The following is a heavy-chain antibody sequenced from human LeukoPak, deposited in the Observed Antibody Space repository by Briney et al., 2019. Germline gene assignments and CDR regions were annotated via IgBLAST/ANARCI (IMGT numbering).Heavy chain of an antibody. Sequence: ASVKVSCKASGYTITSYDINWVRQATGQGLEWMGWMNPNSGNTGYAQKFQGRVTMTRNTSISTAYMELSSLRSEDTAVYYCARELSGSDDAFDIWGQGTMVTVSS. V-gene: IGHV1-8*01. J-gene: IGHJ3*02. D-gene: IGHD1-26*01. CDR2: MNPNSGNT. CDR1: GYTITSYD. CDR3: ARELSGSDDAFDI.